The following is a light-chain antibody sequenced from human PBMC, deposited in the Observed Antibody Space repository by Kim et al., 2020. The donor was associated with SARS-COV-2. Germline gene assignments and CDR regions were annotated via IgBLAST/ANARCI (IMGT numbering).Light chain of an antibody. CDR3: SSYIRGSTNYV. CDR2: EVS. CDR1: GSDVGGYKY. Sequence: QSITISCTGTGSDVGGYKYVSWYQQHPGKAPKLVIYEVSNRPSGVSNRFSGSKSGNTASLTISGLQAEDEADYYCSSYIRGSTNYVFGTGTKVTVL. J-gene: IGLJ1*01. V-gene: IGLV2-14*01.